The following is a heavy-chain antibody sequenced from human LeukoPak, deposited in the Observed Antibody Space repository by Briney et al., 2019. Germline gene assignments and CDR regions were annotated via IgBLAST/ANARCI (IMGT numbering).Heavy chain of an antibody. CDR1: GYTFTGYY. Sequence: GASVKVSCKASGYTFTGYYMHWVRQAPGQGLEWMGWINPNSGGRNYAQKFQGRVTMTRDTSISTAYMDLSRLRSDDTAVYYCARGSGGSGGISFGDYGMDVWGQGTTVTVSS. V-gene: IGHV1-2*02. D-gene: IGHD2-15*01. CDR3: ARGSGGSGGISFGDYGMDV. J-gene: IGHJ6*02. CDR2: INPNSGGR.